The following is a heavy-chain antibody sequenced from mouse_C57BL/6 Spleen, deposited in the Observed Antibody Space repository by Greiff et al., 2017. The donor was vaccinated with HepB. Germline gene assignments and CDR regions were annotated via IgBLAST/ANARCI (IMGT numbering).Heavy chain of an antibody. CDR1: GFSLTSYG. CDR3: ATSMITTTAYYYAMDY. Sequence: VKLQESGPGLVAPSQSLSITCTVSGFSLTSYGVHWVRQPPGKGLEWLVVIWSDGSTTYNSALKSRLSISKDNSKSQVFLKMNSLQTDDTAMYYCATSMITTTAYYYAMDYWGQGTSVTVSS. J-gene: IGHJ4*01. V-gene: IGHV2-6*03. D-gene: IGHD2-4*01. CDR2: IWSDGST.